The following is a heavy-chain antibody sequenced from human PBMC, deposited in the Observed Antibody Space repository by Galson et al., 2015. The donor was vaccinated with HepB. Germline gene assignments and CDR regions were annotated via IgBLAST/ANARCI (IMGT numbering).Heavy chain of an antibody. V-gene: IGHV3-49*03. CDR1: GFTFGDYA. Sequence: SLRLSCAASGFTFGDYAMSWFRQAPGKGLEWVGFIRSKAYGGTTEYAASVKGRFTISRDDSKSIAYLQMNSLKTEDTAVYYCTRDQDIVLMVYAIPFDYWGQGTLVTVSS. D-gene: IGHD2-8*01. CDR2: IRSKAYGGTT. J-gene: IGHJ4*02. CDR3: TRDQDIVLMVYAIPFDY.